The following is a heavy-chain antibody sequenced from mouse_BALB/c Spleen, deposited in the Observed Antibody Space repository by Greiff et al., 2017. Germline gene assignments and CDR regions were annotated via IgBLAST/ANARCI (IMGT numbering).Heavy chain of an antibody. CDR2: ISYSGST. CDR1: GYSITSDYA. Sequence: EVKVEESGPGLVKPSQSLSLTCTVTGYSITSDYAWNWIRQFPGNKLEWMGYISYSGSTSYNPSLKSRISITRDTSKNQFFLQLNSVTTEDTATYYCARVGSSDYAMDYWGQGTSVTVSS. V-gene: IGHV3-2*02. CDR3: ARVGSSDYAMDY. J-gene: IGHJ4*01. D-gene: IGHD1-1*01.